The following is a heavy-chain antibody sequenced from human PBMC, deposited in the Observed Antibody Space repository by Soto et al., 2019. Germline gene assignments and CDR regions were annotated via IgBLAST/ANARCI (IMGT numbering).Heavy chain of an antibody. D-gene: IGHD3-10*01. V-gene: IGHV1-69*02. CDR1: GGTFSSYT. CDR2: IIPILGIA. J-gene: IGHJ6*03. CDR3: ARALGSWYYYMDV. Sequence: QVQLVQSGADVKKPGSSVKVSCKASGGTFSSYTISWVRQAPGQGLEWMGRIIPILGIANYAQKFQGRVTITADKSTSTAYMELSSLRSGDTAVYYCARALGSWYYYMDVWGKGTTVTVSS.